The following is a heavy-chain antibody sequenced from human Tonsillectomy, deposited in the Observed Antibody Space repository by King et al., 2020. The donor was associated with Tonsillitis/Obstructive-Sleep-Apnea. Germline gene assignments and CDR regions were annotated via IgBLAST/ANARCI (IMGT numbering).Heavy chain of an antibody. D-gene: IGHD6-6*01. Sequence: QLVQSGAEVKKPGESLKISCKGSGYSFTSYWIGWVRQMPGKGLEWMGIIYPGVSDTRYSPSFQGQVTISADKSISTAYLQWSSLKASDTAMYYCARLETARPEHYYYYMDVWGKGTTVTVSS. CDR2: IYPGVSDT. CDR3: ARLETARPEHYYYYMDV. J-gene: IGHJ6*03. CDR1: GYSFTSYW. V-gene: IGHV5-51*01.